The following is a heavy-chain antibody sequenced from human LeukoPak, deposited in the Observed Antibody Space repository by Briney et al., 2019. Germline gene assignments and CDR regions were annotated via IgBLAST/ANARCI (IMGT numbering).Heavy chain of an antibody. CDR1: EFTVSNNY. D-gene: IGHD4-23*01. V-gene: IGHV3-30*03. CDR3: ARGTTTVVTPVYYYGMDV. J-gene: IGHJ6*02. Sequence: GGSLRLSCAASEFTVSNNYMSWVRQAPGKGLEWVAVISYDGSNKYYADSVKGRFTISRDNSKNTLYLQMNSLRAEDTAVYYCARGTTTVVTPVYYYGMDVWGQGTTVTVSS. CDR2: ISYDGSNK.